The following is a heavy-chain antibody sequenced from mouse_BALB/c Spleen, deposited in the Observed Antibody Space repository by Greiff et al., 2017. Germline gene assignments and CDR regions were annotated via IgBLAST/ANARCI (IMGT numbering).Heavy chain of an antibody. V-gene: IGHV2-9*02. Sequence: VMLVESGPGLVAPSQSLSITCTVSGFSLTSYGVHWVRQPPGKGLEWLGVIWAGGSTNYNSALMSRLSISKDNSKSQVFLKMNSLQTDDTAMYYCAKHYGNYVGWYFDVWGAGTTVTVSS. CDR2: IWAGGST. CDR3: AKHYGNYVGWYFDV. J-gene: IGHJ1*01. CDR1: GFSLTSYG. D-gene: IGHD2-1*01.